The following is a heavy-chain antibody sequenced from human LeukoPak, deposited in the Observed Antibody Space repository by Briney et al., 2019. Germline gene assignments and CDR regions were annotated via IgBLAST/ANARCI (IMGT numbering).Heavy chain of an antibody. V-gene: IGHV4-59*01. Sequence: SETLSLTCTVSAGSISNYYWSWIRQPPGKGLEWIGYIYYSGSTNYNPSLKSRVTISVDTSKNQFSLKLSSVTAADTAVYYCAREGDGYNAELDYWGQGTLVTVSS. CDR3: AREGDGYNAELDY. J-gene: IGHJ4*02. D-gene: IGHD5-24*01. CDR1: AGSISNYY. CDR2: IYYSGST.